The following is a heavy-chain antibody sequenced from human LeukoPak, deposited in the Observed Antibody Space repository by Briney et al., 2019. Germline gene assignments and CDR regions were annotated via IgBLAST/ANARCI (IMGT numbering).Heavy chain of an antibody. Sequence: ASVKVSCKASGYTFTAYYIHWLRQAPGQGPEWMGWIKPDSGSSHYAQKFQSRVTMTRDTSSNSAYMALTRLKSVDTALYYCARARVPIAVAGLYYFDYWGQGALVTVSS. CDR1: GYTFTAYY. V-gene: IGHV1-2*02. D-gene: IGHD6-19*01. CDR3: ARARVPIAVAGLYYFDY. CDR2: IKPDSGSS. J-gene: IGHJ4*02.